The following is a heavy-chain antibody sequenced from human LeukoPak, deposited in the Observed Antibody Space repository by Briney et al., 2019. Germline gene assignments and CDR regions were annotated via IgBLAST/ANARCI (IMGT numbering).Heavy chain of an antibody. D-gene: IGHD3-9*01. J-gene: IGHJ5*02. CDR3: ARLTGYSSESWFDP. CDR2: IYYSGST. Sequence: SETLSLTCAVYGGSFSDYYWSWIRQPPGKGLEWIGYIYYSGSTNYNPSLKSRVTISVDTSKNQFSLKLSSVTAADTAVYYCARLTGYSSESWFDPWGQGTLVTVSS. CDR1: GGSFSDYY. V-gene: IGHV4-59*01.